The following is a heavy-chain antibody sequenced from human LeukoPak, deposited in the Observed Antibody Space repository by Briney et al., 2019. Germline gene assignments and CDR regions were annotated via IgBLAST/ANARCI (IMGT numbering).Heavy chain of an antibody. Sequence: SETLSLTCAVYGGSFSAYYWSWIRQPPGKGLEWIGEINHSGSTNYNPSLKSRVTISIDTSKNQFSLEMSSVTAADAAVYYCARGRGARSSRWYNWFDPWGQGTLVTVSS. D-gene: IGHD6-13*01. J-gene: IGHJ5*02. V-gene: IGHV4-34*01. CDR3: ARGRGARSSRWYNWFDP. CDR2: INHSGST. CDR1: GGSFSAYY.